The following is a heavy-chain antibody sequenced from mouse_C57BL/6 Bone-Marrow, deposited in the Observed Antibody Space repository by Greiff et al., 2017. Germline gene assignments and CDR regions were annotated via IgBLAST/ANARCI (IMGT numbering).Heavy chain of an antibody. J-gene: IGHJ2*01. D-gene: IGHD2-12*01. CDR2: IDPENGDT. V-gene: IGHV14-4*01. CDR3: TTHYKDY. Sequence: VQLQQSGAELVRPGASVKLSCTASGFNIKDDYMHWVKQRPEQGLEWIGWIDPENGDTEYATKFQGKATITADTSSNTAYLQLSSLTSEDAAVYYCTTHYKDYWGRGTALTVSA. CDR1: GFNIKDDY.